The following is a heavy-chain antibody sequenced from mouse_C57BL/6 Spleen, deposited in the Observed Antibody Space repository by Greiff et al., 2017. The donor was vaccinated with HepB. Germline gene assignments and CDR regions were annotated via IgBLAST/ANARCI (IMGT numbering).Heavy chain of an antibody. CDR2: ISYSGST. CDR1: GYSITSGYG. CDR3: ARTARIKY. D-gene: IGHD1-2*01. J-gene: IGHJ2*01. V-gene: IGHV3-2*02. Sequence: EVQLQQSGPGLVKPSQSLSLTCTVTGYSITSGYGWNWIRQFPGNKLEWMGYISYSGSTNYNPSPKSRISITRDTSKNQFFLQLNSVTTEDTATYYCARTARIKYWGQGTTLTVSS.